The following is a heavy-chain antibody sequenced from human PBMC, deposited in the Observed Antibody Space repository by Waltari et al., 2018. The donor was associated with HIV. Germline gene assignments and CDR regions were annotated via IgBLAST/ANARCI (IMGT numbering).Heavy chain of an antibody. CDR1: GFTFRVSG. CDR2: ISSSGSFI. J-gene: IGHJ5*02. V-gene: IGHV3-21*02. Sequence: EVQLVDSGGGLVKPGGSLRVSCAASGFTFRVSGFTLVRQSPGKGLEWVSSISSSGSFIYYADSVKGRFTISRDNAQNSMYLQMNNLRADDSAMYYCARDSRGTSWSLNWFDPWGQGTLVTVSS. CDR3: ARDSRGTSWSLNWFDP. D-gene: IGHD6-13*01.